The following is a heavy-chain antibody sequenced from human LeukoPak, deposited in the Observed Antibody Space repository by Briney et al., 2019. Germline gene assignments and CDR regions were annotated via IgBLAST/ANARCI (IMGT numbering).Heavy chain of an antibody. J-gene: IGHJ4*02. CDR2: ISGSGGST. Sequence: GGTLRLSCAASGFTFSSYGMSWVRQAPGKGLEWVSAISGSGGSTYYADSVKGRFTISRDNSKNTLYLQMNSRRAEDTAVYYCAKDLDSSGWYGDYWGQGTLVTVSS. D-gene: IGHD6-19*01. V-gene: IGHV3-23*01. CDR1: GFTFSSYG. CDR3: AKDLDSSGWYGDY.